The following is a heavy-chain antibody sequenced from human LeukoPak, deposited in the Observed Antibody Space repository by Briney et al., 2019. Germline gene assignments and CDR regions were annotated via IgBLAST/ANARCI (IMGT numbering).Heavy chain of an antibody. D-gene: IGHD3-22*01. CDR2: INSDGSST. Sequence: GGSLRLSCAASGFTFSSYWMHWVRQAPGKGLVWVSRINSDGSSTSSADSVKGRFTISRDNAKNTLYLQMNSLRAEAPAVYYCARDHDRRGYYEMDYWGQGTLVTVSS. V-gene: IGHV3-74*01. CDR3: ARDHDRRGYYEMDY. J-gene: IGHJ4*02. CDR1: GFTFSSYW.